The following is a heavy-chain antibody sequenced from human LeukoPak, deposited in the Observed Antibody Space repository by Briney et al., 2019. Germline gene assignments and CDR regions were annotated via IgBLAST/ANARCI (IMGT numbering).Heavy chain of an antibody. J-gene: IGHJ6*03. CDR2: IGTSTTTI. CDR3: ARFAAGGSYYYYMDV. V-gene: IGHV3-48*01. Sequence: SGGSLRLSCAASGFTFSSYAMGWVRQPPGKGLEWVSNIGTSTTTIYYADSVKGRFTISRDNAKNSLYLQMNSLRADDTAVYYCARFAAGGSYYYYMDVWGKGTTVTVSS. CDR1: GFTFSSYA. D-gene: IGHD6-25*01.